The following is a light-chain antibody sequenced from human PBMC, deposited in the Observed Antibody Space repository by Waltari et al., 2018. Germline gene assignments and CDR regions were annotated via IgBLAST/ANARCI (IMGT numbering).Light chain of an antibody. CDR3: QSYDSSLSAHVV. Sequence: QSVLTQPPSVSGAPGQRVTISCTGSSSNIGAGYDVHWYQQLPGTAPELLIYANSNRPSGVPDRFSGSKAGTSASLAITGLQAEDEADYYCQSYDSSLSAHVVFGGGTKLTVL. J-gene: IGLJ2*01. CDR2: ANS. V-gene: IGLV1-40*01. CDR1: SSNIGAGYD.